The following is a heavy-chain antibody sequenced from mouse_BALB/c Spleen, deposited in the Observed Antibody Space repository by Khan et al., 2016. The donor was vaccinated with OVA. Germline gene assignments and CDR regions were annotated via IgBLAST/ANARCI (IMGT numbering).Heavy chain of an antibody. D-gene: IGHD1-1*01. CDR3: ARSGLRWDFDY. CDR2: INPTTDYT. CDR1: GYTFINYW. Sequence: QVQLQQSGAELAKPGASVKMSCKVSGYTFINYWMHWVKQRPGQGLEWIGYINPTTDYTEYNQNFKDKATLTADKSSSTAYMQLSSLTSEDSAVYYCARSGLRWDFDYGGQGTTRTVSS. V-gene: IGHV1-7*01. J-gene: IGHJ2*01.